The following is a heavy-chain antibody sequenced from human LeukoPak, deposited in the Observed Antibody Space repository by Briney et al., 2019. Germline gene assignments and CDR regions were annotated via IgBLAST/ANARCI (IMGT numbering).Heavy chain of an antibody. V-gene: IGHV3-53*01. CDR1: GFTFSNYG. J-gene: IGHJ3*02. CDR3: ARDGYYYDSSGYSDAFDI. D-gene: IGHD3-22*01. CDR2: IYSGGST. Sequence: GGTLRLSCAASGFTFSNYGLSWVRQAPGKGLEWVSVIYSGGSTYYADSVKGRFTISRDNSKNTLYLQMNSLRAEDTAVYYCARDGYYYDSSGYSDAFDIWGQGTMVTVSS.